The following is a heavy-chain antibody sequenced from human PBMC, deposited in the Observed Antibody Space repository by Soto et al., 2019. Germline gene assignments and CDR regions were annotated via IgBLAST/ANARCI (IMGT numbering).Heavy chain of an antibody. Sequence: EVQLVESGGGLVKPGGSLSLSCAASGFTFSSYSMNWVRQAPGKGLEWVSSISSSSSYIYYADSVKGRFTISRDNAKNSLYLQMNSLRGEDTAVYYCAREPEDYFWGSYRPFDYWGQGTLVTVSS. CDR3: AREPEDYFWGSYRPFDY. V-gene: IGHV3-21*01. J-gene: IGHJ4*02. CDR2: ISSSSSYI. D-gene: IGHD3-16*02. CDR1: GFTFSSYS.